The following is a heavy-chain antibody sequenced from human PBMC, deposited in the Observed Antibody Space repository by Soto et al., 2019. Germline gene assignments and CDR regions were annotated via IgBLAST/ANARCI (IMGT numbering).Heavy chain of an antibody. CDR3: ARGPREQLVSSSWFDP. V-gene: IGHV1-69*12. J-gene: IGHJ5*02. Sequence: QVQLVQSGAEVKKPGSSVKVSCKASGGTFSSYAISWVRQAPGQGLEWMGGIIPIFGTATYAQKFQGRVTITADESTSTADMELSSLRSEDTAVYYCARGPREQLVSSSWFDPWGQGTLVTVSS. CDR2: IIPIFGTA. CDR1: GGTFSSYA. D-gene: IGHD6-6*01.